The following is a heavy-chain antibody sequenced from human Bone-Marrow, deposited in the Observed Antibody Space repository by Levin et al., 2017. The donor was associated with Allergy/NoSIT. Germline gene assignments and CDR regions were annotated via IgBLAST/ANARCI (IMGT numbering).Heavy chain of an antibody. J-gene: IGHJ4*02. V-gene: IGHV4-61*03. CDR3: ARFPDDHLDY. CDR2: IYSSGST. CDR1: GASVSTAGYY. Sequence: NPSETLSLTCTVSGASVSTAGYYWSWIRQPPGKGLEWIGYIYSSGSTNYNPSLESRVSFSVDTSKNHLSLRLTSVTAADTAVYYCARFPDDHLDYWGQGTLVTVSS.